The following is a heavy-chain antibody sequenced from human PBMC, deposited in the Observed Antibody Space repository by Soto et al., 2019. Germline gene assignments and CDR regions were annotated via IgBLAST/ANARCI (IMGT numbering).Heavy chain of an antibody. J-gene: IGHJ6*03. D-gene: IGHD6-6*01. Sequence: EVQLVESGGGLVQPGRSLRLSCAASGFTFDDYAMHWVRQAPGKGLEWVSGISWNSGSIGYADSVKGRFTISRDNAKNSLYLQMNSLRAEDTALYYCAAARLISRRVSRYYMDVWGKGTTVTVSS. CDR1: GFTFDDYA. CDR2: ISWNSGSI. V-gene: IGHV3-9*01. CDR3: AAARLISRRVSRYYMDV.